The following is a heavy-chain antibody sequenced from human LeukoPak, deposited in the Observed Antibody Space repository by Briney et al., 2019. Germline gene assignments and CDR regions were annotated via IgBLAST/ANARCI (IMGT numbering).Heavy chain of an antibody. CDR3: ARDGIVHNWFDP. Sequence: ASVKVSCKASGYTFTGYYMHWVRQAPGQGLEWMGWINPNSGGTNYAQKFQGRVTMTRDTPINTAYMELSRLRSDDTAVYYCARDGIVHNWFDPWGQGTLVTVSS. V-gene: IGHV1-2*02. J-gene: IGHJ5*02. D-gene: IGHD3-22*01. CDR1: GYTFTGYY. CDR2: INPNSGGT.